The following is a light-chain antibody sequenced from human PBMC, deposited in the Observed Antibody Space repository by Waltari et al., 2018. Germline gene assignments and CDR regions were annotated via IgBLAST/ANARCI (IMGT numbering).Light chain of an antibody. CDR1: QSVSSSY. J-gene: IGKJ4*01. V-gene: IGKV3-20*01. CDR2: GAS. Sequence: EIVLTQSPGTLSLSPGERATLSCRASQSVSSSYLAWYQQKPGQAPRLLIYGASIRATGIPDRFSGIGSGTDFTLTISRLEPEDFAVYYCQQYGSSTGTFGGGTKVEIK. CDR3: QQYGSSTGT.